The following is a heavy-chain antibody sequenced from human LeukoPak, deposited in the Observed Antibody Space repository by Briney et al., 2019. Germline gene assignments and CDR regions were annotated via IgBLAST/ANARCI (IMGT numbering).Heavy chain of an antibody. Sequence: PGGSLRLSCAASGFTFSSYWMSWVRQAPGKGLEWVANIKQDGSEKYYVDSVKGRFTISRDNAKNSLYLQMNSLRAEDTAVYYCARGGGWNYFSWDYFDYWGQGTLVTVSS. CDR1: GFTFSSYW. CDR3: ARGGGWNYFSWDYFDY. J-gene: IGHJ4*02. CDR2: IKQDGSEK. V-gene: IGHV3-7*01. D-gene: IGHD1-7*01.